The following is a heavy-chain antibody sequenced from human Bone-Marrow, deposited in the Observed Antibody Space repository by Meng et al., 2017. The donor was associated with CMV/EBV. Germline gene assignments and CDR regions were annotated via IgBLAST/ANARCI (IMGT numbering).Heavy chain of an antibody. CDR1: DGSFSDIY. J-gene: IGHJ4*02. V-gene: IGHV4-34*01. CDR2: IHHNGKT. Sequence: SETLSLTCAVYDGSFSDIYWTWVRQSPEKGLEWIGEIHHNGKTNYNPSLKNRVTISLRTSANLFSLGVTSVTAADTAVYYCAIRGGGYYPFYFDSWGQGTLVTVSS. CDR3: AIRGGGYYPFYFDS. D-gene: IGHD3-3*01.